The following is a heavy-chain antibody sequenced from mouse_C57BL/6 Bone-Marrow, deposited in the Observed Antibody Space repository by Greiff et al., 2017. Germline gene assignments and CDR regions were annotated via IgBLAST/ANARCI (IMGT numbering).Heavy chain of an antibody. CDR1: GYTFTNYW. D-gene: IGHD4-1*01. J-gene: IGHJ4*01. V-gene: IGHV1-63*01. CDR3: ARLGTGTYAMDY. CDR2: LYPGGGYT. Sequence: QVHVKQSGAELVRPGTSVKMSCKASGYTFTNYWIGWAKQRPGHGLEWIGDLYPGGGYTNYNEKFKGKATLTADKSSSTAYMQFSSLTSEDSAIYYCARLGTGTYAMDYWGQGTSVTVSS.